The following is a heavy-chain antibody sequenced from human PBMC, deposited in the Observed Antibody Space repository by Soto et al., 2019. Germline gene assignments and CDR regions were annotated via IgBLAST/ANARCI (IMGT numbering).Heavy chain of an antibody. J-gene: IGHJ4*02. D-gene: IGHD4-17*01. CDR2: ISGGGDIT. CDR3: AVKYSVTTKYYFDY. V-gene: IGHV3-23*01. Sequence: EVQLLESGGGLVQPGGYLRASCAASGFTFSSYGMSWVRQAPGKGLEWVSAISGGGDITYYADSVKGRFTISRDNSKNTLYLQMNSLRAEDTAVYYCAVKYSVTTKYYFDYWGQGTLVTVSS. CDR1: GFTFSSYG.